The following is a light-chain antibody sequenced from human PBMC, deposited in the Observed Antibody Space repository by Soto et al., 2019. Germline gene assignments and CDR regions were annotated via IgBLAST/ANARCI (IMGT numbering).Light chain of an antibody. J-gene: IGKJ2*01. Sequence: IVLTQSPGTLSLSPGETATLSCRASESLSPHSIAWYQQKPGQAPRLLIYGPSGRATGIPDRIRGSGSGTDFTLTITSLQAEDVAVYYCQQYITTPHTFGQGTKLEIK. CDR1: ESLSPHS. V-gene: IGKV3-20*01. CDR2: GPS. CDR3: QQYITTPHT.